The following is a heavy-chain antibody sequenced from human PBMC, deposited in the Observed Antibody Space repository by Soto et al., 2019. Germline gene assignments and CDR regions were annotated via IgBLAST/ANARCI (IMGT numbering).Heavy chain of an antibody. D-gene: IGHD1-1*01. Sequence: QVQLVQSGAEVKKPGASVKVSCKASGYTFTNYAMHWVRQAPGQRLESMGWINAGNGNTKYSQKFQGRVTITRDTSAAIAYMEVSSLRSEDTAVYYCARENSQLWFDPWGQGTLVTVSS. CDR3: ARENSQLWFDP. CDR1: GYTFTNYA. CDR2: INAGNGNT. V-gene: IGHV1-3*01. J-gene: IGHJ5*02.